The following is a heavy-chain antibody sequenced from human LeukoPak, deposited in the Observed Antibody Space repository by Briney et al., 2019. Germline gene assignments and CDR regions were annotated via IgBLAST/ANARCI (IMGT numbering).Heavy chain of an antibody. D-gene: IGHD2-21*01. V-gene: IGHV1-46*01. Sequence: ASVKVSCKASGYTFTSYYMHWVRQAPGQGLEWMGIINPSGGSTSYAQKFQGRVTMTRDTSTSTVYMELSSLRSEDTAVYYCAREGVIAYCGGDCYSPFDYWGQGTLVTVSS. CDR3: AREGVIAYCGGDCYSPFDY. CDR1: GYTFTSYY. J-gene: IGHJ4*02. CDR2: INPSGGST.